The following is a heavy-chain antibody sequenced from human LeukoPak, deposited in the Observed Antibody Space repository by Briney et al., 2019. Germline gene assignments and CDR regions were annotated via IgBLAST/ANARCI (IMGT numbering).Heavy chain of an antibody. D-gene: IGHD3-10*01. CDR2: IESSTDGGTT. J-gene: IGHJ6*03. CDR3: TTGRGSHDYYYYMDV. CDR1: GPTFMNAF. Sequence: GGSLRLSCAASGPTFMNAFMNWVRQAPGKGLEWVGRIESSTDGGTTDYAAPVKGRFTISRDDSKNTLYLQMNSLKTEDTAVYYCTTGRGSHDYYYYMDVWGKGTTVTVSS. V-gene: IGHV3-15*04.